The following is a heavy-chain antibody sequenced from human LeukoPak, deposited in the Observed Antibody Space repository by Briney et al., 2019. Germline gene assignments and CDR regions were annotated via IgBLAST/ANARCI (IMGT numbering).Heavy chain of an antibody. Sequence: GGSLRLSCAASGFTLSSYAMSWVRQAPGKGLEWVSAISDTGNTYHADSVKGRFTISRDSSKNTLFLQMNRLRPEDAAIYYCAKAPVTTCRGAFCYPFDYWGLGTLVTVSS. CDR2: ISDTGNT. V-gene: IGHV3-23*01. CDR1: GFTLSSYA. CDR3: AKAPVTTCRGAFCYPFDY. D-gene: IGHD2-15*01. J-gene: IGHJ4*02.